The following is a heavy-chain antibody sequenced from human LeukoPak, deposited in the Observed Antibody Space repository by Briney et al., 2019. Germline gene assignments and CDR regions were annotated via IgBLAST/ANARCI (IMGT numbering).Heavy chain of an antibody. CDR1: GYTFTSYG. CDR2: TSAYNGNT. Sequence: VASVKVSCKASGYTFTSYGISWVRQAPGQGLKWMGWTSAYNGNTNYAQKLQGRVTMTTVTSTSTAYMELRSLRSDDTAVYYCARRPSKGAFDIWGQGTMVTVSS. J-gene: IGHJ3*02. V-gene: IGHV1-18*01. CDR3: ARRPSKGAFDI.